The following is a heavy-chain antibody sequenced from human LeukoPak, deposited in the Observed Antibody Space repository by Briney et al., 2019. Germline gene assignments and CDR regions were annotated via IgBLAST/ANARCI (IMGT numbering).Heavy chain of an antibody. V-gene: IGHV4-59*08. CDR3: ARHIGGGIEDMDV. CDR2: IYVTGN. D-gene: IGHD3-16*02. J-gene: IGHJ6*03. CDR1: GDPIGTYY. Sequence: PSETLSLTCTVSGDPIGTYYWSWVRQSPGKGLEWIGYIYVTGNRYNPYLQSRVTISVDTSRNQFFLKMSSVTAADTAVYYCARHIGGGIEDMDVWGKGTKVTVSS.